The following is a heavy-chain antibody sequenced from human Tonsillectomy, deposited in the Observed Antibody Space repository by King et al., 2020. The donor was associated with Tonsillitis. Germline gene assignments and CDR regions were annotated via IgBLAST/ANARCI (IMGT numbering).Heavy chain of an antibody. D-gene: IGHD2-15*01. CDR3: AKDRGFTPFGYYFDY. J-gene: IGHJ4*02. CDR1: GFTFDDYT. CDR2: ISWDGGST. V-gene: IGHV3-43*01. Sequence: QLVESGGVVVQPGGSLRLSCAASGFTFDDYTMHWVRQAPGKGLEWVSLISWDGGSTYYADSVKGRFTISRDNSKNSLYLQMNSLRTEDTALYYCAKDRGFTPFGYYFDYWGQGTLVTVSS.